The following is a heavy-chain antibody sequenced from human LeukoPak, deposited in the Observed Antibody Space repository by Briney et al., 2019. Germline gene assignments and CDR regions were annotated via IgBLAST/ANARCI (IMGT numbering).Heavy chain of an antibody. D-gene: IGHD3-22*01. CDR3: ARLYYYDSSGYYPYFDY. CDR1: GGSISSYY. V-gene: IGHV4-59*01. CDR2: TYYSGST. Sequence: SETLSLTCTVSGGSISSYYWSWIRQPPGKGLEWIGYTYYSGSTNYNPSLKSRVAISVDTSKNQFSLKLSSVTAADTAVYYCARLYYYDSSGYYPYFDYWGQGTLVTVSS. J-gene: IGHJ4*02.